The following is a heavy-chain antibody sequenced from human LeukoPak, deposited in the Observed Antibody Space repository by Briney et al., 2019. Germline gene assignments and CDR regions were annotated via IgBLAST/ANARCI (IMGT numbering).Heavy chain of an antibody. CDR1: GFTFRSYW. CDR2: INQDGSEK. V-gene: IGHV3-7*01. CDR3: ARDQGFSYYFYYMDV. J-gene: IGHJ6*03. D-gene: IGHD3-3*01. Sequence: PGGSLRLSCAASGFTFRSYWMSWVRQVPGKGLEWVANINQDGSEKYYVDSVKGRFTISRDNAKNSLYLQMNSLRAEDTAVYYCARDQGFSYYFYYMDVWGKGTTVTVSS.